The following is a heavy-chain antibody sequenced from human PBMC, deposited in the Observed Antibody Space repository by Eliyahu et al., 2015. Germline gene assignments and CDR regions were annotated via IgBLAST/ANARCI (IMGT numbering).Heavy chain of an antibody. D-gene: IGHD2-21*02. V-gene: IGHV3-21*01. Sequence: EVHLVESGGGLVNPGGSLRLSCAAXGFAFSSYTXXXXRQXXGGGPEWXSCISSSSTYIYYADSVKGRFTISRDNARNSLDLQMHSLRAEDTAVYYCAKDLVMVTSQFYYYGMDVWGQGTTVTVSS. CDR2: ISSSSTYI. CDR3: AKDLVMVTSQFYYYGMDV. CDR1: GFAFSSYT. J-gene: IGHJ6*02.